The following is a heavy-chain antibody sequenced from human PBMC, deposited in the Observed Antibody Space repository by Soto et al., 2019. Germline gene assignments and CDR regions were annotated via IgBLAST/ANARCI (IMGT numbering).Heavy chain of an antibody. D-gene: IGHD1-26*01. V-gene: IGHV1-2*02. J-gene: IGHJ4*02. CDR1: GYTFTGYY. CDR3: ARENRGSYFYYFDY. CDR2: INPNSGGT. Sequence: DSVKVSCKASGYTFTGYYMHWVRQAPGQGLEWMGWINPNSGGTNYAQKFQGRVTMTRDTSISTAYMELSRLRSDDKAVYYCARENRGSYFYYFDYWGKGTLVTVSS.